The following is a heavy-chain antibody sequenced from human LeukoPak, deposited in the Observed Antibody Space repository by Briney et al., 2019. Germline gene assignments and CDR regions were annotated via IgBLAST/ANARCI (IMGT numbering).Heavy chain of an antibody. CDR3: ARAGPHYYYDTSAYPPAFDY. Sequence: SETLSLSCTVSYDSISSYYWSWIRQPAGKGLEWIGRIYSSGSTNYNPSLKSRVIMSIDTSKNQFSLKLSSVTAADTAVYYCARAGPHYYYDTSAYPPAFDYWGQGTLVTVSS. V-gene: IGHV4-4*07. CDR2: IYSSGST. J-gene: IGHJ4*02. CDR1: YDSISSYY. D-gene: IGHD3-22*01.